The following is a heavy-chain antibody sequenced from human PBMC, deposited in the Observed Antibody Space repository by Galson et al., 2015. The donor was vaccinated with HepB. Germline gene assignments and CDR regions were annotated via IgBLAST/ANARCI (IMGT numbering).Heavy chain of an antibody. J-gene: IGHJ4*02. D-gene: IGHD3-16*01. V-gene: IGHV4-34*01. CDR1: GESFSTYS. CDR2: INHSGRT. Sequence: LSLTCGVSGESFSTYSWTWIRQFPGMGREWIGEINHSGRTNYKPSLKSRVTISLDTSKNQLSLRLTSVTAADTAVYYCARVGVISFGGPFVVPYFFDYWSQGTLVTVSS. CDR3: ARVGVISFGGPFVVPYFFDY.